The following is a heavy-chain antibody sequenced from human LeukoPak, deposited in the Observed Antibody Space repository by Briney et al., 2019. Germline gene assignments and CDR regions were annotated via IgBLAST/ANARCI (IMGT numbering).Heavy chain of an antibody. V-gene: IGHV3-48*03. CDR2: ISSSGSTI. CDR1: GFTFSSYE. J-gene: IGHJ4*02. Sequence: GGSLRLSCAASGFTFSSYEMNWVRQAPGKGLEWVSYISSSGSTIYYADSVKGRFTISRDNAKNLLYLQMNSLRAEDTAVYYCARDEKYSSSWYWDYWGQGTLVTVSS. CDR3: ARDEKYSSSWYWDY. D-gene: IGHD6-13*01.